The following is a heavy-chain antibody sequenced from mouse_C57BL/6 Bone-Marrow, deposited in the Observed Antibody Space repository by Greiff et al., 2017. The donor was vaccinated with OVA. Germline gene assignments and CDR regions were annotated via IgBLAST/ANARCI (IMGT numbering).Heavy chain of an antibody. J-gene: IGHJ4*01. CDR3: ASRGYYSNPYYAMDY. D-gene: IGHD2-5*01. Sequence: VQLQQPGAELVKPGASVKLSCKASGYTFTSYWMHWVKQRPGQGLEWIGMIHPNSGSTNYNEKFKSKATLTVDKSSSTAYMQLSSLTSEDSAVYYCASRGYYSNPYYAMDYWGQGTSVTVSS. V-gene: IGHV1-64*01. CDR2: IHPNSGST. CDR1: GYTFTSYW.